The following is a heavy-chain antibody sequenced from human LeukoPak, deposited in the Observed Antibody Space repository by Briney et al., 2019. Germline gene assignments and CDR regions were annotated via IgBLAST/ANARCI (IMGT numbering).Heavy chain of an antibody. CDR1: RDTFSSSG. J-gene: IGHJ6*02. D-gene: IGHD3-22*01. Sequence: GASVKVSCKSFRDTFSSSGISWVRQAPGQGLEWMGGIVPILRTPDYAKKFQGKVTITADESTTTAYMELSSLTSEDTAVYYCARSKGRRTSGYNHYYPMDVWGQGTTVAVSS. CDR3: ARSKGRRTSGYNHYYPMDV. V-gene: IGHV1-69*13. CDR2: IVPILRTP.